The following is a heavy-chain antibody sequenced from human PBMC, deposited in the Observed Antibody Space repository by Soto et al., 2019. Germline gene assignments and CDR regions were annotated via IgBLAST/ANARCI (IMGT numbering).Heavy chain of an antibody. Sequence: PGESLKISCKGSGYSFTSYWIGRVRQMPGKGLEWMGIIYPGDSDTRYSPSFQGRVTISADKSISTAYLQWSSLKASGTAMYYCAVGFSYDSSGYYSDYWGQGTLVTVSS. CDR3: AVGFSYDSSGYYSDY. CDR2: IYPGDSDT. D-gene: IGHD3-22*01. J-gene: IGHJ4*02. V-gene: IGHV5-51*01. CDR1: GYSFTSYW.